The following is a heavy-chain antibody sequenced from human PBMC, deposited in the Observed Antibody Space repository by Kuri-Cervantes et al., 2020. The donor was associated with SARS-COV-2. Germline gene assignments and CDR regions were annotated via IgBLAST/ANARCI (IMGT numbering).Heavy chain of an antibody. CDR2: VRYDSDNT. V-gene: IGHV3-30*02. D-gene: IGHD4-17*01. J-gene: IGHJ4*02. Sequence: GESLKISCAASGFTLSTYIMHWVRQAPGKGLEWVAVVRYDSDNTHYADSVKGRFTISRDNSENTLYLQMNSLRPEDTALYYCARESYGDRDCWGQGTLVTVSS. CDR1: GFTLSTYI. CDR3: ARESYGDRDC.